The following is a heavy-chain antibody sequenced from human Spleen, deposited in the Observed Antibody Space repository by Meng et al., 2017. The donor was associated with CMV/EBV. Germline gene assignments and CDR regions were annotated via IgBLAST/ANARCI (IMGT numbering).Heavy chain of an antibody. CDR3: ARDWGYYSYGMDV. J-gene: IGHJ6*02. CDR2: ISSSSSYI. CDR1: GFTFSSYS. D-gene: IGHD3-16*01. V-gene: IGHV3-21*01. Sequence: GESLKISCAASGFTFSSYSMNWVRQAPGKGLELVSSISSSSSYIYYADSVKGRFTISRDNAKNSLYLQMNSLRAEDTAVYYCARDWGYYSYGMDVWGQGTTVTVSS.